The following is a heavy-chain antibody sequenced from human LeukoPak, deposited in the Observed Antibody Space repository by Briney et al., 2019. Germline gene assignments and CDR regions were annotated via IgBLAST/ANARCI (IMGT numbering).Heavy chain of an antibody. CDR3: LTVVETTIAAFDI. CDR2: ISYDGSNK. Sequence: GSLRLSCAASGFTFSSYAMHWVRQAPGKGLEWVAVISYDGSNKYYADSVKGRFTISTDNAKKTLYLQMNSLRVEDTAVYYCLTVVETTIAAFDIWGQGTMVAVSS. J-gene: IGHJ3*02. V-gene: IGHV3-30-3*01. CDR1: GFTFSSYA. D-gene: IGHD1-26*01.